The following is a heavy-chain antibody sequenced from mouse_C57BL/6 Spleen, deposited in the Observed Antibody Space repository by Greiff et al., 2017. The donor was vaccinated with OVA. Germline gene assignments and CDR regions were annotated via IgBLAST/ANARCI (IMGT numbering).Heavy chain of an antibody. J-gene: IGHJ4*01. D-gene: IGHD1-1*01. CDR3: ARKMDYYGSSYYAMDY. CDR2: IWSGGST. CDR1: GFSLPSYG. V-gene: IGHV2-2*01. Sequence: VQLQESGPGLVQPSQSLSITCTVSGFSLPSYGVHWVRQSPGQGLEWLGVIWSGGSTDYNAAFISRLSISKDNSKRQVFFKMNSLQADDTAIYYCARKMDYYGSSYYAMDYWGQGTSVTVSS.